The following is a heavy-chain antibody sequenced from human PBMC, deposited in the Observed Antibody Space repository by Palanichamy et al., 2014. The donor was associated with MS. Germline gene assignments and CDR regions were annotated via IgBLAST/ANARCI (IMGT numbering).Heavy chain of an antibody. D-gene: IGHD1-1*01. CDR3: AKAALRTGTTGDDAFDI. Sequence: EVQLVESGGGLVQPGRSLRLSCAASGFTFDAYAMHWVRQAPGKGLEWVSGISWNSDTTGYADSVKGRFTISRDNAKNSLYVQMSSLRGEDTALYYCAKAALRTGTTGDDAFDIWGQGTTVTVSS. V-gene: IGHV3-9*01. CDR1: GFTFDAYA. CDR2: ISWNSDTT. J-gene: IGHJ3*02.